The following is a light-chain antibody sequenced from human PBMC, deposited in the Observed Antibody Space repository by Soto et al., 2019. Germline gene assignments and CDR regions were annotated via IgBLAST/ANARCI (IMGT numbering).Light chain of an antibody. CDR2: GAS. CDR1: QSIGNY. V-gene: IGKV1-39*01. CDR3: QQSYSTPLT. Sequence: DIQMTQSPSSLSASVGDRVTITCRASQSIGNYLNWYQHKPGKAPKLLIYGASSLHSGVPSSFSGSGSGTEFTLTISSLQPEDFATYYCQQSYSTPLTFGRGTKVEIK. J-gene: IGKJ4*01.